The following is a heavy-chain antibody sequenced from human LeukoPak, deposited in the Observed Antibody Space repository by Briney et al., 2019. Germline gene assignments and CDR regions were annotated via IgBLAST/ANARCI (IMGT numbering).Heavy chain of an antibody. CDR3: ARQSVVAGDFDV. CDR2: IYPSDSDT. Sequence: GESLKISCKGSGYSFIAYWIGWVRQMPGKGLEWMGIIYPSDSDTRYSPSFQGQVTFSADKSISTAYLQWSSLKASDTAMYYCARQSVVAGDFDVWGQGTMVIVSS. CDR1: GYSFIAYW. D-gene: IGHD2-15*01. V-gene: IGHV5-51*01. J-gene: IGHJ3*01.